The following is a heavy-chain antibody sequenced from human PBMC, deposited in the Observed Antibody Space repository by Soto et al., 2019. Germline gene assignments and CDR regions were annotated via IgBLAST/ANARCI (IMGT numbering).Heavy chain of an antibody. CDR1: GFAFSAYY. Sequence: QVHLMESGGGLVKPGGSLRLSCAASGFAFSAYYMSWIRQAPGKGLEWLSYISESGTTIYYADSVKGRFTISRDNAKNSLYLQMNSLRAEDTAVYYSTRSDYDSSGYTDYWGQGPLVTVSS. J-gene: IGHJ4*02. CDR3: TRSDYDSSGYTDY. CDR2: ISESGTTI. D-gene: IGHD3-22*01. V-gene: IGHV3-11*01.